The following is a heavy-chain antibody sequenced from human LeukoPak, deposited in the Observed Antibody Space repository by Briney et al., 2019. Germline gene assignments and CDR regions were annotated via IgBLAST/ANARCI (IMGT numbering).Heavy chain of an antibody. Sequence: PGGSLRLSCAASGFDFSAYEMNWVRQAPGKGLEWVAFIRYDGTNIYYADSVKGRFTISRDNSKNTLYLQMNSLRAEDTAVYYCAKPLGYYGSGSYYNSDFDYWGQGTLVTVSS. CDR1: GFDFSAYE. J-gene: IGHJ4*02. CDR3: AKPLGYYGSGSYYNSDFDY. CDR2: IRYDGTNI. D-gene: IGHD3-10*01. V-gene: IGHV3-30*02.